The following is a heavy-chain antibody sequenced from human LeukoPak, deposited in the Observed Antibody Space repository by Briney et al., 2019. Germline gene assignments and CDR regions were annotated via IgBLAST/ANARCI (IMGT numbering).Heavy chain of an antibody. CDR1: GDSVSSDSAS. Sequence: SQTLSLTCAISGDSVSSDSASWNWIRQSPSRGLEWLGRTYYRSKWNSDYAVSVKSRITINPDTSKNQFSLHLNSVTPEDTAVYYCARDPDSSYEWGPFDPWGQGTLVTVSS. J-gene: IGHJ5*02. CDR3: ARDPDSSYEWGPFDP. CDR2: TYYRSKWNS. D-gene: IGHD1-26*01. V-gene: IGHV6-1*01.